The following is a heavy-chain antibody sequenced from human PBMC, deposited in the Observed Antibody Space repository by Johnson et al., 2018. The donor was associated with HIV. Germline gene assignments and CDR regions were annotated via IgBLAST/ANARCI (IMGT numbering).Heavy chain of an antibody. D-gene: IGHD2-21*02. Sequence: QMLLVESGGGLIQPGRYLRLSCAASGFTFSSYAMHWVRQAPGKGLEWVAVISYDGSNKYYADSVKGRFTISRDNSKNTLYLQMNSLRAEDTAVYYCAKPQPPIVVVTATVEGEAFDIWGQGTMVTVSS. CDR1: GFTFSSYA. CDR3: AKPQPPIVVVTATVEGEAFDI. J-gene: IGHJ3*02. V-gene: IGHV3-30-3*02. CDR2: ISYDGSNK.